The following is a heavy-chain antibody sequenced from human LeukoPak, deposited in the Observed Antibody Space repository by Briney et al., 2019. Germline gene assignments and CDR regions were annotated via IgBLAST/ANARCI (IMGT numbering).Heavy chain of an antibody. CDR3: ARGCSVVVVAATSVAYFDY. CDR2: INHSGST. CDR1: GGSFSGYY. D-gene: IGHD2-15*01. Sequence: SETLSLTCAVYGGSFSGYYWSWIRQPPGKGLEWLGEINHSGSTNYNPSLKSRVTISVDTSKNQFSLKLSSVTAADTAVYYCARGCSVVVVAATSVAYFDYWGQGTLVTVSS. J-gene: IGHJ4*02. V-gene: IGHV4-34*01.